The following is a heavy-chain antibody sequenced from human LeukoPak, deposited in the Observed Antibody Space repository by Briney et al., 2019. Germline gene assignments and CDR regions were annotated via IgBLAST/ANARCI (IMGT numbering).Heavy chain of an antibody. V-gene: IGHV4-61*01. D-gene: IGHD2-2*02. CDR2: IYYSGST. J-gene: IGHJ5*02. Sequence: SETLSLTCTVSGGSVSSGSYYWSWIRQPPGKGLEWIGYIYYSGSTNYNPSLKSRVTISVDTSKNQFSLKLSSVTAADTAVYYCARVRRAGYCSSTSCYNNWFDPWGQGTLVTVSS. CDR3: ARVRRAGYCSSTSCYNNWFDP. CDR1: GGSVSSGSYY.